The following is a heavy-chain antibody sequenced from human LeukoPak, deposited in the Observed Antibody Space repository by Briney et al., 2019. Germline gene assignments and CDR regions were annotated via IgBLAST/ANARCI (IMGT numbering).Heavy chain of an antibody. V-gene: IGHV1-8*01. Sequence: ASVKVSCKASGYTVTSYDINWVRQATGQGLEWMGWMNPNSGNTGYAQKFQGRVTMTRNTSISTAYMELSSLRSEDTAVYYCARARCGSGSWDCAFDIWGQGTMVTVSS. CDR2: MNPNSGNT. D-gene: IGHD3-22*01. J-gene: IGHJ3*02. CDR3: ARARCGSGSWDCAFDI. CDR1: GYTVTSYD.